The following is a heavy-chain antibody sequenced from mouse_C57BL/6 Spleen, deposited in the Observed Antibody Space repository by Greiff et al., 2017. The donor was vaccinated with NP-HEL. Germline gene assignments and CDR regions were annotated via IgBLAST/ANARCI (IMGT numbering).Heavy chain of an antibody. CDR3: ARKEDYYAMDY. V-gene: IGHV1-50*01. CDR1: GYTFTSYW. Sequence: VQLQQSGAELVKPGASVKLSCKASGYTFTSYWMQWVKQRPGQGLEWIGEIDPSDSYTNYNQKFKGKATLTVDTSSSTAYMQLSSLTSEDSAVYYCARKEDYYAMDYWGQGTSVTVSS. J-gene: IGHJ4*01. CDR2: IDPSDSYT.